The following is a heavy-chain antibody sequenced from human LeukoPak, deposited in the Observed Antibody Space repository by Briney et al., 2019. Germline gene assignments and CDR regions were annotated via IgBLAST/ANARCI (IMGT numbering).Heavy chain of an antibody. V-gene: IGHV4-59*01. Sequence: SETPSLTCTVSGASISSYYWSWIRQPPGKGLXXXXXIYYNGSPNYNPSLKSRVTMSLDTSENQFSLKLTSVTAADTAVYYCARCRGYSSSWARTFDIWGQGTMVTVSS. CDR2: IYYNGSP. CDR3: ARCRGYSSSWARTFDI. CDR1: GASISSYY. J-gene: IGHJ3*02. D-gene: IGHD6-13*01.